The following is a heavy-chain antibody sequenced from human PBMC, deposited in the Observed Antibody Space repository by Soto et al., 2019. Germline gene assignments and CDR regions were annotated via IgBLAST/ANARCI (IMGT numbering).Heavy chain of an antibody. CDR1: GGSISSYY. CDR3: AGSHYDILTGYPSFDY. J-gene: IGHJ4*02. Sequence: SETLSLTCTVSGGSISSYYWSWIRQPPGKGLEWIGYIYYSGSTNYNPSLKSRVTISVDTSKDQFSLKLSSVTAADTAVYYCAGSHYDILTGYPSFDYWGQGTLVTVSS. D-gene: IGHD3-9*01. V-gene: IGHV4-59*08. CDR2: IYYSGST.